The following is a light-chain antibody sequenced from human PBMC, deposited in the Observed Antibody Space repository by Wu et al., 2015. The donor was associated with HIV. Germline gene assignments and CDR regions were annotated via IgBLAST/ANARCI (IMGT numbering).Light chain of an antibody. CDR3: QQYGSSPPLT. J-gene: IGKJ4*01. CDR1: QRVSSTY. Sequence: EIVLTQSPGILSLSPGERATLSCRASQRVSSTYLAWYQQKPGQAPRLLIYSVSSRATGIPDRFSGSGSGTDFTLTINRLEPEDFAVYYCQQYGSSPPLTFGEGQGGDQT. CDR2: SVS. V-gene: IGKV3-20*01.